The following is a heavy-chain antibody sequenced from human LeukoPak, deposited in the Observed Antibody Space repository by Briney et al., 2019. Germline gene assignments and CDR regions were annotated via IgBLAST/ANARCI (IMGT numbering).Heavy chain of an antibody. Sequence: SETLSLTCTVSGGSISSSSYYWGWIRQPPGKGLEWIGTIYYSGSTYYNSSLKSRVTISIDTSKNQFSLKLSSVTAADTAVYYCARDDTAMAVDYWGQGTLVTVSS. CDR3: ARDDTAMAVDY. V-gene: IGHV4-39*07. CDR1: GGSISSSSYY. J-gene: IGHJ4*02. CDR2: IYYSGST. D-gene: IGHD5-18*01.